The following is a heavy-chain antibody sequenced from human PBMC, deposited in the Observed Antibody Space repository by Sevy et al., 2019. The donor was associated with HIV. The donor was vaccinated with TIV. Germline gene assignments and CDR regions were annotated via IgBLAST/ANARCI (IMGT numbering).Heavy chain of an antibody. D-gene: IGHD2-15*01. Sequence: ASVKVSCKVSGYTLTELSMHWVRQAPGKGLEWMGGFDPEDGETVYAQNFQGRVTVTEDTSTDTAYMELSNLRSEDTAVYYCATNSRYFSGSTFYSAEGLFDPWGQGTLVTVSS. V-gene: IGHV1-24*01. CDR1: GYTLTELS. J-gene: IGHJ5*02. CDR2: FDPEDGET. CDR3: ATNSRYFSGSTFYSAEGLFDP.